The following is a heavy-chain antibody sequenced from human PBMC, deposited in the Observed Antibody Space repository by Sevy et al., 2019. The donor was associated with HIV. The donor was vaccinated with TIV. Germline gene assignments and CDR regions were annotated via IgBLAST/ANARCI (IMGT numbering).Heavy chain of an antibody. CDR1: GYTFSSYG. Sequence: ASVKVSCKASGYTFSSYGISWVRQAPGQGLEWMGWISDYNGYTNYAHKFQGRVTMSTETSTRTAYMELRSLRSDDTAVHFCAREGYYYRSGTYRPPNYYGMDVWGQGTAVTVSS. D-gene: IGHD3-10*01. J-gene: IGHJ6*02. CDR2: ISDYNGYT. V-gene: IGHV1-18*01. CDR3: AREGYYYRSGTYRPPNYYGMDV.